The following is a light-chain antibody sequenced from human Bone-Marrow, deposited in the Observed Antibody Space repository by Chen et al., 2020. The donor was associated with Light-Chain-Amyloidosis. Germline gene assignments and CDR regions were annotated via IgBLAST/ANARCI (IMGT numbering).Light chain of an antibody. CDR3: AAWDDGLNGWV. J-gene: IGLJ3*02. CDR1: SSSIGSHT. Sequence: QSVLTQPPSASGTPGQRVTISCAGSSSSIGSHTVSWYHHLPETAPKLLIYDNDQRPSGVPDRFSGSKSGTSASLAISGLQSEDEADYYCAAWDDGLNGWVFGGGTKLTVL. V-gene: IGLV1-44*01. CDR2: DND.